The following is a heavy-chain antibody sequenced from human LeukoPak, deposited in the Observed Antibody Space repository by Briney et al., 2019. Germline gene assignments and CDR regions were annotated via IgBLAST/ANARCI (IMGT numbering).Heavy chain of an antibody. CDR3: ARTSSSWSYYYYYMDV. D-gene: IGHD6-13*01. CDR2: ISAYNGNT. V-gene: IGHV1-18*01. CDR1: GYTFTSYG. Sequence: ASVKVSCKASGYTFTSYGISWVRQAPGQGLEGMGWISAYNGNTNYAQKLQGRVTMTTDTSTSTAYMELRSLRSDDTAVYYCARTSSSWSYYYYYMDVWGKGTTVTVSS. J-gene: IGHJ6*03.